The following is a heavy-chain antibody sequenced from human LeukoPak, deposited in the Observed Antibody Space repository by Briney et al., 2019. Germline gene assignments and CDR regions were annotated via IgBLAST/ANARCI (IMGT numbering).Heavy chain of an antibody. CDR2: ISGSGGST. J-gene: IGHJ4*02. V-gene: IGHV3-23*01. Sequence: GGSLRLSCAASGFTLSSYAMSWVRQAPGKGLEWVSAISGSGGSTYYADSVKGRFTISRDNSKNTLYLQMNSLRAEDTAVYYCAGYYDSSGSFDYWGQGTLVTVSS. CDR1: GFTLSSYA. CDR3: AGYYDSSGSFDY. D-gene: IGHD3-22*01.